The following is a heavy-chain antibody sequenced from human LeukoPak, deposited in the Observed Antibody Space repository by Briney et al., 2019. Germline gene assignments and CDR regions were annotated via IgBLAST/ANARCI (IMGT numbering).Heavy chain of an antibody. Sequence: SETLSLTCGVSGGSISNTNCWSWVRQPPGQGLEWIGEISLTGLTHYNPSLESRVTVSLDKSKNQLSLNLTSVTAADTAVYFCAIESRSNGAWSYFDYWGQGTLVTVSS. CDR2: ISLTGLT. J-gene: IGHJ4*02. V-gene: IGHV4-4*02. D-gene: IGHD2-8*01. CDR1: GGSISNTNC. CDR3: AIESRSNGAWSYFDY.